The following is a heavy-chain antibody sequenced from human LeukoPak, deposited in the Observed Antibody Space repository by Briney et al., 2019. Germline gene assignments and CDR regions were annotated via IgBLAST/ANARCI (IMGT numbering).Heavy chain of an antibody. V-gene: IGHV1-46*01. J-gene: IGHJ4*02. D-gene: IGHD3-22*01. CDR1: GYTFPTYY. Sequence: ASVKVSCKASGYTFPTYYMYWVRQAPGQGLEWMGIINPSGGSTSYAQKFQGRVTMTRDTSTSTVYMELSSLRSEDTAVYYCARDEVVGAYYSVCWGQGTLVTVSS. CDR3: ARDEVVGAYYSVC. CDR2: INPSGGST.